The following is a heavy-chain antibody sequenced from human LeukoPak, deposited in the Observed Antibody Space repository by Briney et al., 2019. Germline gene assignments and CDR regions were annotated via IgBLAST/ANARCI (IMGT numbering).Heavy chain of an antibody. J-gene: IGHJ6*02. CDR3: AKDFFGYNSYYYGMDV. D-gene: IGHD5-24*01. Sequence: HPGGSLRLSCAASGFTFSSYGMHWVRQAPGKGLEWVAVIWYDGSNKYYADSVKGRFTISRDNSKNTLYLQMNSLRAEDTAVYYCAKDFFGYNSYYYGMDVWGQGTTVTVSS. CDR2: IWYDGSNK. V-gene: IGHV3-30*02. CDR1: GFTFSSYG.